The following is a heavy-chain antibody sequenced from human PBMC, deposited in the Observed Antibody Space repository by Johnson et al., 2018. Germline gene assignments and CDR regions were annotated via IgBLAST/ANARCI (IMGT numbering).Heavy chain of an antibody. CDR1: GFIFNTYG. CDR2: IWSDGSNK. J-gene: IGHJ6*02. V-gene: IGHV3-33*01. CDR3: VRGGTSNWVGSGLAV. D-gene: IGHD7-27*01. Sequence: QVQLVESGGGVVQHGRSXRLSCAASGFIFNTYGMHWVRQAPGKGLEWVAVIWSDGSNKYYADSVKGRFTISRDNSKKTLYLQMKSMRAEDTAIYYCVRGGTSNWVGSGLAVWGQGTTVTVSS.